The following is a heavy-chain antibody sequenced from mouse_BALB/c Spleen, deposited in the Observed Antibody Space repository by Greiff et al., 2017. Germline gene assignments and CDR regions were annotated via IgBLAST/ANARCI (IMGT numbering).Heavy chain of an antibody. D-gene: IGHD1-1*01. CDR2: IWSGGST. J-gene: IGHJ4*01. CDR3: ARYRYGSSYAMDY. V-gene: IGHV2-2*02. CDR1: GFSLTSYG. Sequence: QVHVKQSGPGLVQPSQSLSITCTVSGFSLTSYGVHWVRQSPGKGLEWLGVIWSGGSTDYNAAFISRLSISKDNSKSQVFFKMNSLQANDTAIYYCARYRYGSSYAMDYWGQGTSVTVSS.